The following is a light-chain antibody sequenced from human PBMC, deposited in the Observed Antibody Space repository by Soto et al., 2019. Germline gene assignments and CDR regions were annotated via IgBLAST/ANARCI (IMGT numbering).Light chain of an antibody. CDR3: QQRSNWPRT. J-gene: IGKJ1*01. CDR1: QSVSTY. CDR2: DAS. Sequence: EIVLTQSPATLSFSPGESATLSCRASQSVSTYLAWYQQKVGQAPRLLIYDASNRATGIPARFSGSGSGTDFTLTIRSLEPEDFAAYYCQQRSNWPRTFGQGTKVDIK. V-gene: IGKV3-11*01.